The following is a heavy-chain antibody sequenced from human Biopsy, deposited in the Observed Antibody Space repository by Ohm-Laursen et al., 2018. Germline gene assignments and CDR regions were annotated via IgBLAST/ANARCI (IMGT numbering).Heavy chain of an antibody. CDR1: GFTFSSYA. J-gene: IGHJ4*02. Sequence: SLRLSCTASGFTFSSYAMTWFRQAPGKGLEWVSTISGNSDIIYDTDSVKGRFTISRDNSNNTLYLQMNSLRADDTAVYYCVHAATQTVTHFDYWGQGTLVTVSS. CDR3: VHAATQTVTHFDY. D-gene: IGHD4-17*01. V-gene: IGHV3-23*01. CDR2: ISGNSDII.